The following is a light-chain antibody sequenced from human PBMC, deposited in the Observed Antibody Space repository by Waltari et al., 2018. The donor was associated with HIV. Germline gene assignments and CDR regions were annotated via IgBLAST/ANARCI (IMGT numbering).Light chain of an antibody. CDR3: CSYAGNYAYVL. V-gene: IGLV2-11*01. CDR2: EVI. Sequence: QSALTQPRPVSGSPGQSVPISCPGTSSDAGGYASVSWYLQYPGKVPKLISYEVIKRPSGVTDRFSVSKSGNTASLTISGVQAEDEADYFCCSYAGNYAYVLCGGGTKLTAL. J-gene: IGLJ3*02. CDR1: SSDAGGYAS.